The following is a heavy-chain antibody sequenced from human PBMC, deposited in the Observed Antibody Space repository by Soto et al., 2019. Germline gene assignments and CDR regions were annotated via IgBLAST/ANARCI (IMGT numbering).Heavy chain of an antibody. CDR3: ARHRSGTPPVHYGSGSYYVLGGWFDP. V-gene: IGHV5-51*01. CDR1: GYSFTSYW. Sequence: EVQLVQSGAEVKKPGESLKISCKGSGYSFTSYWIGWVRQMPGKGLEWMGIIYPGDSDTRYSPSFQGQVTISADKSISTAYLQWSSLKASDTAMYYCARHRSGTPPVHYGSGSYYVLGGWFDPWGQGTLVTVSS. J-gene: IGHJ5*02. D-gene: IGHD3-10*01. CDR2: IYPGDSDT.